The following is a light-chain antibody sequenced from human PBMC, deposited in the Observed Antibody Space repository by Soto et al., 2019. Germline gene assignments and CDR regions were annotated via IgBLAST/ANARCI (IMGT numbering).Light chain of an antibody. CDR1: QSVSSY. Sequence: EIVLTQSPATLSLSPGERAALSCRASQSVSSYLAWYQQKPGQAPRLLIYDASKSDPGIPARFTGSGSGTDFTLTSSSLEPEDFAVYFCQQRSNWPSTFGGGTKVEI. CDR2: DAS. V-gene: IGKV3-11*01. J-gene: IGKJ4*01. CDR3: QQRSNWPST.